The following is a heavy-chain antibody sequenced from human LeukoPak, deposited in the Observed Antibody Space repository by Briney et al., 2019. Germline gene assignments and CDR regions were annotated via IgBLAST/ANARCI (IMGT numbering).Heavy chain of an antibody. D-gene: IGHD2-2*01. V-gene: IGHV5-51*01. CDR3: ARLSQYDCSSTSCLHNNWFDP. Sequence: GESLKISCKGSGYSFTSYWIGWVRQMPGKGLEWMGIIYPGDSDTRYSPSFQGQVTISADKSISTAYPQWSSLKASDTAMYYCARLSQYDCSSTSCLHNNWFDPWGQGTLVTVSS. CDR2: IYPGDSDT. J-gene: IGHJ5*02. CDR1: GYSFTSYW.